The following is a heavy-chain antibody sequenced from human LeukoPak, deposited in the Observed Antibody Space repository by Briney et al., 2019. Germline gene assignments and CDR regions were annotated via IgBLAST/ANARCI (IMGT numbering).Heavy chain of an antibody. D-gene: IGHD3-22*01. CDR1: GFTFSSYS. J-gene: IGHJ4*02. CDR3: ARDYDSSGYPQD. Sequence: PGGSLRLSCAASGFTFSSYSMNWVRQAPGKGLEWVSSISSSSYIYYADSVKGRFTISRDNAKNSLYLQMNSLRAEDTAVYYCARDYDSSGYPQDWGQGTLVTVSS. CDR2: ISSSSYI. V-gene: IGHV3-21*01.